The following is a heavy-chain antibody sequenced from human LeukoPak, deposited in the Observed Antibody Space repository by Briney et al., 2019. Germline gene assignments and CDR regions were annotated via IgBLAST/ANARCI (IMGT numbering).Heavy chain of an antibody. V-gene: IGHV3-30*02. CDR1: GFTFSSHG. Sequence: GGSLRLSCAASGFTFSSHGMHWVRHAPGKGLDWVAFIRYDGSHKYYADSVKGRFTISRDNARNSLYLQMNTLRAEDTAVYSCARGADGVSSNSRGWFDPWGQGTLVTVSS. CDR3: ARGADGVSSNSRGWFDP. J-gene: IGHJ5*02. D-gene: IGHD2-15*01. CDR2: IRYDGSHK.